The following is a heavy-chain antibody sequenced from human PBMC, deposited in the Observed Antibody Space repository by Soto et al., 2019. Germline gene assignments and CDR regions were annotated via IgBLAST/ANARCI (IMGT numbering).Heavy chain of an antibody. CDR1: GGTFSSYA. Sequence: GASVKVSCKASGGTFSSYAISWVRQAPGQGLEWMGGIIPIFGTANYAQKFQGRVTITADESTSTAYMELSSLRSEDTAVYYCATGYLYSSSSRHSPYYYYGMDVWGQGTTVTVSS. D-gene: IGHD6-6*01. V-gene: IGHV1-69*13. CDR2: IIPIFGTA. CDR3: ATGYLYSSSSRHSPYYYYGMDV. J-gene: IGHJ6*02.